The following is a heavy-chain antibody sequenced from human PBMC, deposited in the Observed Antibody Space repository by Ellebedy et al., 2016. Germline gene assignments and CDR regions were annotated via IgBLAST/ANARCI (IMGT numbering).Heavy chain of an antibody. CDR3: ARGSGGGWFNP. Sequence: SETLSLTXAVYGGSFSGYYWSWIRQPPGKGLEWIGEINHSGSTNYNPSLKSRVTISVDTSKNQFSLKLSSVTAADTAVYYCARGSGGGWFNPWGQGTLVTVSS. CDR2: INHSGST. D-gene: IGHD3-16*01. J-gene: IGHJ5*02. CDR1: GGSFSGYY. V-gene: IGHV4-34*01.